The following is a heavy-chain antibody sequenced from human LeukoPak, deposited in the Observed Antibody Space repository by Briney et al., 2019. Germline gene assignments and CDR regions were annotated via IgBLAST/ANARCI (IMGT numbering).Heavy chain of an antibody. J-gene: IGHJ3*02. CDR1: GYTFIGYY. CDR3: AGEDNSSGYRPLDI. Sequence: GASVKVSCKASGYTFIGYYILWVRQAPGQGLEWMGRINPNNGGTNYAQKFQGRVTMTRDMSMSTAYMELSRLRSDDTAVYYCAGEDNSSGYRPLDIWGQGTMVTVPS. V-gene: IGHV1-2*06. CDR2: INPNNGGT. D-gene: IGHD3-22*01.